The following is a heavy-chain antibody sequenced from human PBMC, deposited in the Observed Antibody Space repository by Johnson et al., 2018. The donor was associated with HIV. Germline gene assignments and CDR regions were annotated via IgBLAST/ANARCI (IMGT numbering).Heavy chain of an antibody. J-gene: IGHJ3*02. CDR2: ISYDGSNK. CDR3: AKVQRWLQSHDAFDI. V-gene: IGHV3-30*18. CDR1: RITLSSYG. Sequence: QVQLVESGGGVVPPGRSLRLSCAASRITLSSYGMHWVRQAPGKGLEWVAVISYDGSNKYYADSVKGRFTISRDNSKNTLYLQMNSLRAEDTAVYYCAKVQRWLQSHDAFDIWGQGTMVTVSS. D-gene: IGHD5-24*01.